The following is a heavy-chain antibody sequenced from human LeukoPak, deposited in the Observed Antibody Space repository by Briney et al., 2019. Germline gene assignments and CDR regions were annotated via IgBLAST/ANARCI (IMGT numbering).Heavy chain of an antibody. CDR1: GLSFIELS. Sequence: ASVKVSCKVSGLSFIELSFHWVRQAPGKGLEWMGGFDPEDGETIYAQKFQGRVTMTEDTSTDTAYMELSSLRSEDTAVYYCATGYGNTGLFDYWGQGTLVTVSS. J-gene: IGHJ4*02. V-gene: IGHV1-24*01. D-gene: IGHD6-13*01. CDR2: FDPEDGET. CDR3: ATGYGNTGLFDY.